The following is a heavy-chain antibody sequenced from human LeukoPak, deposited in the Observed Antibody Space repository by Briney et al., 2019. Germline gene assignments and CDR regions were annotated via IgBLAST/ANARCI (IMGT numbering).Heavy chain of an antibody. J-gene: IGHJ3*02. CDR3: ARKRRWSPGAFDI. CDR2: ISSSGSTI. D-gene: IGHD3-3*01. CDR1: GFTFSSYE. Sequence: PEGSLRLSCAASGFTFSSYEMNWARQAPGKGLEWVSYISSSGSTIYYADSVKGRFTISRDNAKNSLYLQMNSLRAEYTAVYYCARKRRWSPGAFDIWGQGTMVTVSS. V-gene: IGHV3-48*03.